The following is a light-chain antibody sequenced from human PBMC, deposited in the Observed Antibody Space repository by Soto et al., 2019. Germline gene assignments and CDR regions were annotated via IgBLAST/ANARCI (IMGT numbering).Light chain of an antibody. V-gene: IGKV3-20*01. CDR3: QQYADSPIT. CDR2: GVS. J-gene: IGKJ5*01. Sequence: EIELTQSPGTLSLSPVERATLSCMASQRLASNYLAWYQQRPGQAPRLLLYGVSSRATGIPDRFSGSGSGTDFTLAISRVEPEDFAVYFCQQYADSPITFGQGTRLEIK. CDR1: QRLASNY.